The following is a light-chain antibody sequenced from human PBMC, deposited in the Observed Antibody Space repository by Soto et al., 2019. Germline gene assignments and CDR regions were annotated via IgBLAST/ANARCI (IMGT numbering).Light chain of an antibody. J-gene: IGLJ1*01. Sequence: QSVLTQPASVSGSPGQSITISCTGTSSDIGGHHFVSWYQQQSGKAPKLVIYEVTDRPSGVSDRFSGSKSGNTASLTISGLQPEDETDYYCSSYTSSSLYFFGTGTKVTVL. V-gene: IGLV2-14*01. CDR2: EVT. CDR1: SSDIGGHHF. CDR3: SSYTSSSLYF.